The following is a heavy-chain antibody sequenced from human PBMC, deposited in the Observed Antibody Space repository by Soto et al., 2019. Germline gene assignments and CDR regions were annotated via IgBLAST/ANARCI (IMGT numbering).Heavy chain of an antibody. CDR3: ARARTLLRKFDP. CDR1: GGSISSGGYY. D-gene: IGHD2-15*01. CDR2: IYYSGST. V-gene: IGHV4-31*03. J-gene: IGHJ5*02. Sequence: SETLSLTCTVSGGSISSGGYYWSWIRQHPGKCLEWIGYIYYSGSTYYNPSLKSRVTISVDTSKNQFSLKLSSVTAADTAVYYCARARTLLRKFDPWGQGTLVTVSS.